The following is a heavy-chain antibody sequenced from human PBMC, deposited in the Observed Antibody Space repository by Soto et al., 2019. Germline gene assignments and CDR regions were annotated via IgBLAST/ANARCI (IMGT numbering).Heavy chain of an antibody. CDR3: ATPAGISGEWEHRDYCGMDV. CDR1: GYTLTELS. D-gene: IGHD1-26*01. Sequence: DSGKVSCKVSGYTLTELSMHWVRQAPGKGLEWMGGFDPEDGETIYAQKFQGRVTMTEDTSTDTAYMELSSLRSEDTAVYYCATPAGISGEWEHRDYCGMDVWG. J-gene: IGHJ6*02. CDR2: FDPEDGET. V-gene: IGHV1-24*01.